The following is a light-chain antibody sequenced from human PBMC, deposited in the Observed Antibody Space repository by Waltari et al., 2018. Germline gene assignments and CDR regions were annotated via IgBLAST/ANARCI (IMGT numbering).Light chain of an antibody. Sequence: SYVLTQPPSVSVAPGQTARITCGGNNIGSKSVHWYQQKPGQAPMLVVYDDSDRPSGIPERFSGSNSGNTATLTISRVEAGDEADYYYQVWDRSSDRNWVFGGGTKLTVL. CDR2: DDS. CDR3: QVWDRSSDRNWV. J-gene: IGLJ3*02. CDR1: NIGSKS. V-gene: IGLV3-21*02.